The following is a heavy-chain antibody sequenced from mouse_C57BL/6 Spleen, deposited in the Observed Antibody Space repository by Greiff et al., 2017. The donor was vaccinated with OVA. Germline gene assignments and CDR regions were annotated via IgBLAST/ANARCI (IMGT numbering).Heavy chain of an antibody. CDR1: GFSLSTFGMG. Sequence: QVTLKVCGPGILQPSQTLSLTCSFSGFSLSTFGMGVGWIRQPSGKGLEWLAHIWWDDDKYYNPALKSRLTISKDTSKNQVFLKIANVDTADTATYYCARMPQLTGTLYWYFDVWGTGTTVTVSS. V-gene: IGHV8-8*01. CDR3: ARMPQLTGTLYWYFDV. CDR2: IWWDDDK. J-gene: IGHJ1*03. D-gene: IGHD4-1*01.